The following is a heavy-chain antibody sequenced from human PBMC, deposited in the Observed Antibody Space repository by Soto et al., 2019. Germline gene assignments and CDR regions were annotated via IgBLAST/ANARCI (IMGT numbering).Heavy chain of an antibody. Sequence: GGSLRLSCAGSGFSFRNYAMNWARQTPGKGLEWVSSITVDGDKTFYADSVKGRFTISRDNSKNNLYLHMNNLGAGDTAMYFCAKDTNWSKGWHLIPAFDYWGQGSLVTVSS. CDR1: GFSFRNYA. CDR2: ITVDGDKT. V-gene: IGHV3-23*01. D-gene: IGHD3-3*02. J-gene: IGHJ4*02. CDR3: AKDTNWSKGWHLIPAFDY.